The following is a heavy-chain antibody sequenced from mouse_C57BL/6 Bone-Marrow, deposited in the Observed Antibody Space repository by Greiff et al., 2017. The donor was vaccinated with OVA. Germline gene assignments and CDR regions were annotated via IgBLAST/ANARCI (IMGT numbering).Heavy chain of an antibody. J-gene: IGHJ2*01. CDR2: ISDGGSYT. V-gene: IGHV5-4*01. D-gene: IGHD1-1*01. CDR1: GFTFSSYA. Sequence: EVQRVESGGGLGKPGGSLNLSGAASGFTFSSYAMSWVRKTPEKRLEWVATISDGGSYTYYPDNVKGRFTISRDNAKNNLYLQMSHLKSEDTAMYYCARGVYYGSSYDYWGQGTTLTVSS. CDR3: ARGVYYGSSYDY.